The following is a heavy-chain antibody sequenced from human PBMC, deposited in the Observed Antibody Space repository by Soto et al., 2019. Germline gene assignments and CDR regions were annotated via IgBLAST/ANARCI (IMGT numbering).Heavy chain of an antibody. V-gene: IGHV3-9*01. Sequence: EVQLVESGGGLVQPGRSLRLSCAASGFTFDDYAMHWVRQAPGKGLEWVSGISWNSGSIGYADSVKGRFTISRDNAKNSLYLQMNSLRAEDTALYYCAKKTSSSGWDPFDYWGQGTLVTVSS. J-gene: IGHJ4*02. CDR3: AKKTSSSGWDPFDY. D-gene: IGHD6-19*01. CDR1: GFTFDDYA. CDR2: ISWNSGSI.